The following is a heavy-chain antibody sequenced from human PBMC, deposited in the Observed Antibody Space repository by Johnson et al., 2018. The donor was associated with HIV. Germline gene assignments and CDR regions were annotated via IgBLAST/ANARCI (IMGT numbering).Heavy chain of an antibody. V-gene: IGHV3-33*06. CDR1: GFTFSSYG. CDR2: MWYDGTKK. J-gene: IGHJ3*02. CDR3: AKCIWGSSLIEAFDI. Sequence: QVQLVESGGGVVQPGRSLRLSCAASGFTFSSYGMHWVRQAPGKGLEWVAGMWYDGTKKNYADSVKGRFTISRDNSKNTLHLQMNSLRAEDTAVYYCAKCIWGSSLIEAFDIWGQGTMVTVSS. D-gene: IGHD6-13*01.